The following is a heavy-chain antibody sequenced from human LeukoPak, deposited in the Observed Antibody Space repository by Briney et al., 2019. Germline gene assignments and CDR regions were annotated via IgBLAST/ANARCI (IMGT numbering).Heavy chain of an antibody. D-gene: IGHD2-2*02. V-gene: IGHV1-46*01. J-gene: IGHJ6*03. CDR1: GYTFTSYY. Sequence: ASVKVSCKASGYTFTSYYMHWVRQAPGQGLEWMGIINPSGGSTSYAQKFQGRVTMTRDTSISTAYMELSRLRSDDTAVYYCARDDCSSTSCYTGYYYYMDVWGKGTTVTVSS. CDR3: ARDDCSSTSCYTGYYYYMDV. CDR2: INPSGGST.